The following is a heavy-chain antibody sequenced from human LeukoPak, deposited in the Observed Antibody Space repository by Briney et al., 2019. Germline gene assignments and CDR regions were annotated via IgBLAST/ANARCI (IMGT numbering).Heavy chain of an antibody. CDR3: ARDRGGSYDYWFDP. CDR1: NGSISAYY. CDR2: IYYTGST. D-gene: IGHD5-12*01. Sequence: SETLSLTCTISNGSISAYYWNWIGQPPGKGLEWIGYIYYTGSTNYNPSLKSRVTISVDTSKNQFSLKLSSVTAADTAVYYCARDRGGSYDYWFDPWGQGTLVTVSS. V-gene: IGHV4-59*01. J-gene: IGHJ5*02.